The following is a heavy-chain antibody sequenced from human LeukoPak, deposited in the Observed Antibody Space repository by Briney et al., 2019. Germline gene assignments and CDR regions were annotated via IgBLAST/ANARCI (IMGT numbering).Heavy chain of an antibody. J-gene: IGHJ4*02. CDR3: AKDRIYSGTTFDY. CDR2: IWYDGSNK. D-gene: IGHD1-1*01. Sequence: GRSLRLSCAASGFTFSSYGMHWVRQAPGKGLEWVAVIWYDGSNKYYADSVQGRFTISRDNSKNSLYLQMNSLRSEDTALYYCAKDRIYSGTTFDYWGLGTLVTVSS. CDR1: GFTFSSYG. V-gene: IGHV3-33*03.